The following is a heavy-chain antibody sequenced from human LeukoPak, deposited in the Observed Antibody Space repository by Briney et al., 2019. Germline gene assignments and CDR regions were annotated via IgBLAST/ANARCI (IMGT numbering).Heavy chain of an antibody. CDR1: GFTFSSYW. CDR3: ARGADLRYYYYYGMDV. J-gene: IGHJ6*02. CDR2: IKQDGSEK. V-gene: IGHV3-7*01. Sequence: GGSLRLSCAASGFTFSSYWMSWVRQAPGKGLEWVANIKQDGSEKYYVDSVKGRFTISRDNAKNSLYLQMNSLRAEDTAVYYCARGADLRYYYYYGMDVWGQGTTVTVSS.